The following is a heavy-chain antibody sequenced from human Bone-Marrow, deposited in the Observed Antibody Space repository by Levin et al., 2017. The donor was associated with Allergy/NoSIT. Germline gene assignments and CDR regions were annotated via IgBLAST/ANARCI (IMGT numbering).Heavy chain of an antibody. J-gene: IGHJ4*02. Sequence: GESLKISCAASGFTFSSYWMNWVRQAPGKGLEWIAHIDSSSSMIYYADSVKGRFTISRDNAERSLYLQMSSLRDDDTAVYFCARDADGFFDYWGQGTPVTVSS. V-gene: IGHV3-48*02. CDR2: IDSSSSMI. CDR1: GFTFSSYW. CDR3: ARDADGFFDY.